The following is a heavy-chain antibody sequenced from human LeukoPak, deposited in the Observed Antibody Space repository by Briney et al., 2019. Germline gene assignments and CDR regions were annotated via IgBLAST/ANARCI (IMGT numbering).Heavy chain of an antibody. Sequence: AGSLRLSCAASGFTFSSYGMHWVRQAPGKGLEWVAEIWYDGSNKYYADSVKGRFTIYRDNSKNTLFLQMNSLGAEDTAVYYCSRDFYASGSYSFDYWGQGTLVTVSS. CDR1: GFTFSSYG. CDR2: IWYDGSNK. V-gene: IGHV3-33*01. CDR3: SRDFYASGSYSFDY. J-gene: IGHJ4*02. D-gene: IGHD3-10*01.